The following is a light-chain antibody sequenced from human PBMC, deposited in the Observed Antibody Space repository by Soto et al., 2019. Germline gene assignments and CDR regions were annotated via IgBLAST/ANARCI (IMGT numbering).Light chain of an antibody. Sequence: QSVLTQPPSASRSPGQSVTISCTGTSSDVGGYNYVSWYQHHPGKAPKLIIYEVYKRPSGVPDRFSGSKSGNTAALTVSGLQAEYEADYYCSSYVGTNSYVFGTGTRSPS. CDR1: SSDVGGYNY. CDR3: SSYVGTNSYV. V-gene: IGLV2-8*01. J-gene: IGLJ1*01. CDR2: EVY.